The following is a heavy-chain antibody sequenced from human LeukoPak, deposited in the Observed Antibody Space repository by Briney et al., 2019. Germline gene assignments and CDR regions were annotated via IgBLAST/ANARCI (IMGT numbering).Heavy chain of an antibody. Sequence: GGSLRLSGEASGFAFSFFAMSWLRQAPGKGLEWVSTINANSGTRSYAASVRGRFTISKDNSKNTLYLQLNTLRADDTAVYYCAKPISGGLAVTADWFAPWGQGTLVVVPS. CDR2: INANSGTR. V-gene: IGHV3-23*01. J-gene: IGHJ5*01. CDR1: GFAFSFFA. CDR3: AKPISGGLAVTADWFAP. D-gene: IGHD6-19*01.